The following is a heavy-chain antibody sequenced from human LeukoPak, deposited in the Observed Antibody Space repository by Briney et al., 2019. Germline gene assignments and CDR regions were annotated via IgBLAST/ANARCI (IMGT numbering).Heavy chain of an antibody. CDR2: ISGSGGST. Sequence: TGGSLRLSCAASGFTFSSYGMSWVRQAPGKGLEWVSAISGSGGSTYYADSVKGRFTISRDNTKNSLYLQMNSLRAEDTAVYYCASYILTGYYNGHDAFDIWGQGTMVIVSS. D-gene: IGHD3-9*01. CDR1: GFTFSSYG. CDR3: ASYILTGYYNGHDAFDI. V-gene: IGHV3-23*01. J-gene: IGHJ3*02.